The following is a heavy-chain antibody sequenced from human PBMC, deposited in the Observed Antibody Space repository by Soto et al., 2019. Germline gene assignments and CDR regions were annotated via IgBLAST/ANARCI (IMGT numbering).Heavy chain of an antibody. CDR1: GYTLTELS. CDR3: ETVQDGEGSWYYYGMDV. J-gene: IGHJ6*02. Sequence: ASVKVSCKVSGYTLTELSMHWVRQAPGKGLEWMGGFDPEDGETIYAQKFQGRVTMTEDTSTDTAYMELSSLRSEDTAVYYCETVQDGEGSWYYYGMDVWGQGTTVTVSS. D-gene: IGHD3-10*01. CDR2: FDPEDGET. V-gene: IGHV1-24*01.